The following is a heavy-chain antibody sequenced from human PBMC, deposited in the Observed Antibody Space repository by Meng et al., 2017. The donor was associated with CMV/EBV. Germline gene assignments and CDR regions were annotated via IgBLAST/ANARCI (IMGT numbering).Heavy chain of an antibody. CDR1: GGSINTYY. V-gene: IGHV4-59*01. CDR3: ARDSTSRGFYYYGMNV. Sequence: SETLSLTCTVSGGSINTYYWNWIRQPPGKGLEWIGYVYYNGSTNYSPSLKSRVTILVDTSKNQFSLKLSSVTAADTAVYFCARDSTSRGFYYYGMNVWGQGTTVTVSS. D-gene: IGHD3-10*01. CDR2: VYYNGST. J-gene: IGHJ6*02.